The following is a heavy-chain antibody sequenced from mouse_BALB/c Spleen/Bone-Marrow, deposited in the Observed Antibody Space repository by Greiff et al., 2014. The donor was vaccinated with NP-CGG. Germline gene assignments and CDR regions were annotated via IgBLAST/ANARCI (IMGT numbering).Heavy chain of an antibody. Sequence: EVQLVESGPELVKPGASVKMSCKASGYTFTSYVIHWVKQKPGQGLEWIGYINPYNDGTKYNEKFKGKATLTSDKSSSTAYMELSSLTSEDSAVFYCARGGYYGPSLYWYFDVWGAGTTVTVSS. J-gene: IGHJ1*01. CDR2: INPYNDGT. D-gene: IGHD1-1*01. V-gene: IGHV1-14*01. CDR1: GYTFTSYV. CDR3: ARGGYYGPSLYWYFDV.